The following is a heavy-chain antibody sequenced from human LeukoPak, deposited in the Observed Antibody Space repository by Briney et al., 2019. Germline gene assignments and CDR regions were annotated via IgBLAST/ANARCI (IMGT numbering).Heavy chain of an antibody. CDR1: GFTFSSYW. J-gene: IGHJ4*02. CDR3: ARVGLYCSGGSCYDC. CDR2: ISSDGSST. V-gene: IGHV3-74*03. D-gene: IGHD2-15*01. Sequence: GGSLRLSCAASGFTFSSYWMHWVRQAPGKGLVWVPRISSDGSSTTYADSVKGRFTISRDNAKNTLYLQMNSLRAEDTAVYYCARVGLYCSGGSCYDCWGQGTLVTVSS.